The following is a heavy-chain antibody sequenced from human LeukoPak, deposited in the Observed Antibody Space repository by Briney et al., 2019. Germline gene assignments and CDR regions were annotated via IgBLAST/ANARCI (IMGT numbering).Heavy chain of an antibody. CDR1: GGSISSYY. CDR2: IYYSGST. J-gene: IGHJ6*03. Sequence: SETLXXTCTVSGGSISSYYWSWVRQPPGKGLEWIGYIYYSGSTNYNPSLKSRVTMSVDTSKNQFSLKLSSVTAADTAVYYCAGGYIYGSTYYYMDVWGKGTTVTISS. V-gene: IGHV4-59*01. D-gene: IGHD5-18*01. CDR3: AGGYIYGSTYYYMDV.